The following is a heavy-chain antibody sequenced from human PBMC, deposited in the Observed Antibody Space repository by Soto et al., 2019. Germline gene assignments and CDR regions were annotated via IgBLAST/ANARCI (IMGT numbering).Heavy chain of an antibody. CDR2: IGTAGDT. J-gene: IGHJ6*02. CDR1: GFTFSSYD. V-gene: IGHV3-13*01. D-gene: IGHD3-22*01. Sequence: GGSLRLSCAASGFTFSSYDMHWVRQATGKGLEWVSAIGTAGDTYYPGSVKGRFTISRENAKNSLYLQMNSLRAGDTAVYYCARGHYDSSGYYYYYGMDVWGQGTTVTVSS. CDR3: ARGHYDSSGYYYYYGMDV.